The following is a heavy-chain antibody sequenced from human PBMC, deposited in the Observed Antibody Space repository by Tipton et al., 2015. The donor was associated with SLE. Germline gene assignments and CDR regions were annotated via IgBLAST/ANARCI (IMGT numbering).Heavy chain of an antibody. D-gene: IGHD3-9*01. CDR2: INHSGST. Sequence: TLSLTCAVYGGSFSGYYWIWIRQPPGKGLEWIAEINHSGSTNYNPSLKSRVTIPVDTSKNQFSLKLSSVTAADTAVYYCARDEYRYDATGYHLLGHFDFWGQGTLVTVSS. CDR1: GGSFSGYY. CDR3: ARDEYRYDATGYHLLGHFDF. J-gene: IGHJ4*02. V-gene: IGHV4-34*01.